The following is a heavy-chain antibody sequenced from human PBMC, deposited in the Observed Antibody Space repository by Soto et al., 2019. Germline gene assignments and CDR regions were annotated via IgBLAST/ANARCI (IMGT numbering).Heavy chain of an antibody. V-gene: IGHV4-39*01. CDR2: IYYSGST. CDR1: GGSISSSSYY. D-gene: IGHD3-3*01. J-gene: IGHJ6*02. Sequence: TSETLSLTCTVSGGSISSSSYYWGWIRQPPGKGLGWIGSIYYSGSTYYNPSLKSRVTISVDTSKNQFSLKLSSVTAADTAVYYCARRYYDFWSGYYTPPDYYYGMDVWGQGTTVTVSS. CDR3: ARRYYDFWSGYYTPPDYYYGMDV.